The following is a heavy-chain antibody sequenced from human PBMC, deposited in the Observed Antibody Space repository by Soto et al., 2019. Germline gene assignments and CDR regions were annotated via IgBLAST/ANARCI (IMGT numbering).Heavy chain of an antibody. D-gene: IGHD6-13*01. CDR1: GYTFTSYD. V-gene: IGHV1-8*01. Sequence: ASVKVSCKASGYTFTSYDINWVRQATGQGLEWMGWMNPNSGNTGYAQKFQGRVTMTRNTSISTAYMELSSLRSEDTAVYYCARGLGKQQPLDGYYYMDVWGKGTTVTVSS. J-gene: IGHJ6*03. CDR2: MNPNSGNT. CDR3: ARGLGKQQPLDGYYYMDV.